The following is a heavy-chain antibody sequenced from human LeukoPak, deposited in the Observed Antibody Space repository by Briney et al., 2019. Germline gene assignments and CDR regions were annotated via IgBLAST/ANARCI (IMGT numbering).Heavy chain of an antibody. CDR2: IYYSGST. D-gene: IGHD2-21*01. CDR1: GGSISSYY. CDR3: ARGLSPPEYYFDY. V-gene: IGHV4-59*12. J-gene: IGHJ4*02. Sequence: SETLSLTCTVSGGSISSYYWSWIRQPPGKGLEWIGYIYYSGSTNYNPSLKSRVTMSVDTSNNHFSLKLSSVTAADTAVYYCARGLSPPEYYFDYWGQGTLVTVSS.